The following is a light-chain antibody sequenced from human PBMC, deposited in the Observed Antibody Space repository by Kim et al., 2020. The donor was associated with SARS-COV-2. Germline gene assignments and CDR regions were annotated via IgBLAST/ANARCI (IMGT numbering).Light chain of an antibody. Sequence: KTVTISCTGSSGSIASNDVQWYQQRPGSAPPTVIYEDNQRPSGVPDRFSCTIDSSSTAASLTISGLKTEDAADYYCQSYDSSNHWVFGGGTKVTVL. CDR1: SGSIASND. CDR3: QSYDSSNHWV. CDR2: EDN. J-gene: IGLJ3*02. V-gene: IGLV6-57*02.